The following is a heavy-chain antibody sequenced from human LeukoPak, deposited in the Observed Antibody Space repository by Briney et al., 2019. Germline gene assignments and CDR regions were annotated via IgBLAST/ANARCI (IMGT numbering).Heavy chain of an antibody. V-gene: IGHV1-24*01. CDR2: FDPEDGDT. CDR3: ATEGWDGDSLWFDY. D-gene: IGHD4-17*01. CDR1: RYTLTELA. J-gene: IGHJ4*02. Sequence: GSSVRVSCEVHRYTLTELAIHWMRQAPGKGLEWMGGFDPEDGDTIYAQMFEGRVTMTEDTSTHTAYLELSSLRSEDTAVYYCATEGWDGDSLWFDYWGQGTLVTVSS.